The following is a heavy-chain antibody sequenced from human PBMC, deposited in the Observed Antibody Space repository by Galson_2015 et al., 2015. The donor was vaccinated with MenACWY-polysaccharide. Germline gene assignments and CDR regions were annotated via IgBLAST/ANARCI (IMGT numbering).Heavy chain of an antibody. CDR3: ARGRAPERWLQLFGTSGGFDV. CDR1: GYKFHNYW. CDR2: MYVEDEHI. J-gene: IGHJ3*01. D-gene: IGHD5-24*01. Sequence: QSGAEVKEPGESLSISCQGFGYKFHNYWIGWVRQRPGKGLEWMGAMYVEDEHIAYGPSFQGHVSISADKSITTAYLQWNSLKDSDTGMDYCARGRAPERWLQLFGTSGGFDVWGQGTMITVS. V-gene: IGHV5-51*01.